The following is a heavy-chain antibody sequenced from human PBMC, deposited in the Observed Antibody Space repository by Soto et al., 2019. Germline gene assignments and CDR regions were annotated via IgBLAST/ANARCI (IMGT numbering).Heavy chain of an antibody. V-gene: IGHV4-34*01. CDR1: GGSFSGYY. Sequence: SETLSLTCAVYGGSFSGYYWNWIRQPPGKGLEWIGEINHSGSTNYNPSLKSRVTISVDTSKNQFSLKLSSVTAEDTAVYFCARVQVQDLENIFDYWGQGTLVTVSS. CDR3: ARVQVQDLENIFDY. CDR2: INHSGST. D-gene: IGHD3-3*01. J-gene: IGHJ4*02.